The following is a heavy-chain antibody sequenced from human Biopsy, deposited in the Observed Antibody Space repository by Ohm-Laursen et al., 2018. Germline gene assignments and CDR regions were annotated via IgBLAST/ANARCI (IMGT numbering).Heavy chain of an antibody. Sequence: SVKVSCKAPGGTFSNYGVNWVRQAPGQGLEWLGGNIPILGTGNYAQKFQDRVTVAADTSTSTATMELRSLRSDDTAVYYCATRLTGYFHHWGQGTLVIVSS. CDR3: ATRLTGYFHH. CDR2: NIPILGTG. V-gene: IGHV1-69*06. D-gene: IGHD2-21*01. CDR1: GGTFSNYG. J-gene: IGHJ1*01.